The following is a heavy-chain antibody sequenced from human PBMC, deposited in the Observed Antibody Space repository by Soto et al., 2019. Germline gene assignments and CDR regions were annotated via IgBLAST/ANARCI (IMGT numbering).Heavy chain of an antibody. CDR2: IIPIFRTA. Sequence: QVQLVQSGAEVKKPGSSVTVSCKASGGTFGNSAVSWVRQAPGQGLEWMGGIIPIFRTADYAQKFQGRVTITADESTSTVYMELTSLRSEDTAVYYCARDKDRQQLGGNYYYGIDVWGQGTTVTVSS. V-gene: IGHV1-69*12. CDR3: ARDKDRQQLGGNYYYGIDV. J-gene: IGHJ6*02. D-gene: IGHD3-3*02. CDR1: GGTFGNSA.